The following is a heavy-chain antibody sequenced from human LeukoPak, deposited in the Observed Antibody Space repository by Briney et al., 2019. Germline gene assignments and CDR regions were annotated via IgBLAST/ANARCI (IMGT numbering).Heavy chain of an antibody. CDR2: IYYSGST. CDR3: ARVLGYCTNGVCYKNWFDP. D-gene: IGHD2-8*01. V-gene: IGHV4-59*08. Sequence: SETLSLTCTVSGGSISSYYWSWIRQPPGKGLEWIGYIYYSGSTNYNPSLKSRVTISVDTSKNQISLKLSSVTAADTAVYYCARVLGYCTNGVCYKNWFDPWGQGTLVTVSS. J-gene: IGHJ5*02. CDR1: GGSISSYY.